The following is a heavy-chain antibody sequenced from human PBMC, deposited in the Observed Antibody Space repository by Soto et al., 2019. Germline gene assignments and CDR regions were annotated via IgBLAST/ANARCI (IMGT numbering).Heavy chain of an antibody. V-gene: IGHV1-69*06. D-gene: IGHD4-4*01. CDR2: IIPIFGTA. J-gene: IGHJ5*02. CDR3: ARGGDYSNYVWFDP. Sequence: SVKVSCKASGGTVSSYAISWVRQAPGQGLEWMGGIIPIFGTANYAQKFQGRVTITADKSTSTAYMELSSLRSEDTVVYYCARGGDYSNYVWFDPWGQGTLVTVSS. CDR1: GGTVSSYA.